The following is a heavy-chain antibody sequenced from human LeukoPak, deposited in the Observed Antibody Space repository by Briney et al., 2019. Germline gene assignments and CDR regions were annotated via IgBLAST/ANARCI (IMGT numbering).Heavy chain of an antibody. J-gene: IGHJ3*02. V-gene: IGHV4-59*01. CDR1: GGSISSDY. CDR3: ARRRDYYDSRGYYAFDI. Sequence: PSETLSLTCNVSGGSISSDYWTWIRQPPGKGLEWIGNIYYSGSTNYNPSLKSRVTISVHTSKNQFSLKLNSVTAADTAVYYCARRRDYYDSRGYYAFDIWGHGTMVTVSS. D-gene: IGHD3-22*01. CDR2: IYYSGST.